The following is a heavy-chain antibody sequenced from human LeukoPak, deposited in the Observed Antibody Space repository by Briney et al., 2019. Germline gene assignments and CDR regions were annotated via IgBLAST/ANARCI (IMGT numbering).Heavy chain of an antibody. V-gene: IGHV3-48*04. J-gene: IGHJ4*02. CDR1: GFTFSSYS. Sequence: GGSLRLSCAASGFTFSSYSMNWVRQAPGKGLEWVSYIYTSGSTIYYADSVKGRFTISRDNAKNSLYLQMNSLRTEDTAVYYCARARYSYGCFDYWGQGTLVTVSS. CDR3: ARARYSYGCFDY. CDR2: IYTSGSTI. D-gene: IGHD5-18*01.